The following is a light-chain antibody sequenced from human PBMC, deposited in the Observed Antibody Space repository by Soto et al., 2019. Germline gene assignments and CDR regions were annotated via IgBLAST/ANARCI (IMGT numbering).Light chain of an antibody. Sequence: QSALTQPRSVSGSPGQSVTISCTGTSSDVGGYNYVSWYQQHPGKAPKLMIYDVSKRPSGVPDRFSGSKSGNTASLTISGLQAEDEADYYCCSYVGSYSYALGTGTKV. CDR3: CSYVGSYSYA. CDR2: DVS. V-gene: IGLV2-11*01. J-gene: IGLJ1*01. CDR1: SSDVGGYNY.